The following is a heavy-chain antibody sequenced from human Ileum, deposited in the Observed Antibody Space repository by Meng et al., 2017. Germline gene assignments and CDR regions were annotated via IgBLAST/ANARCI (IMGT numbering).Heavy chain of an antibody. CDR3: AKDGTSESYLGLYY. J-gene: IGHJ4*02. V-gene: IGHV6-1*01. CDR2: TYYRSKWYN. D-gene: IGHD1-26*01. Sequence: QVQLQQSGPGLVKPSQTLSLTCAISGDSVSSNSAAWNWIRQSPSKGLEWLGRTYYRSKWYNDYAVSVKSRITINPDTSKNQFSLQLISVTPEDTAVYYCAKDGTSESYLGLYYWGQGTLVTVSS. CDR1: GDSVSSNSAA.